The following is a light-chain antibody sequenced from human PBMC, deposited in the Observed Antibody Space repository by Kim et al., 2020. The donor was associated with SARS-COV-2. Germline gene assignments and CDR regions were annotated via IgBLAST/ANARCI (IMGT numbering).Light chain of an antibody. CDR1: QSVSSSY. CDR2: AAS. V-gene: IGKV3-20*01. CDR3: QQYDNSPSWT. J-gene: IGKJ1*01. Sequence: ETVLTQSPGTLSLSPGERATLSCRASQSVSSSYLAWYQQKPGQAPRLLIYAASSRATGIPDRFSGSGSGTDFTLTISRLGPEDFAVYYCQQYDNSPSWTFGQGTKLEI.